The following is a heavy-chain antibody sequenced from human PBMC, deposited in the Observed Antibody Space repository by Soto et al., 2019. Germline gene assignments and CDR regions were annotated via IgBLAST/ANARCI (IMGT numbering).Heavy chain of an antibody. CDR3: ARVQITIFGVVPPQNYYYYYGMDV. V-gene: IGHV1-69*13. J-gene: IGHJ6*02. CDR1: GGTFSSYA. CDR2: IIPIFGTA. Sequence: ASVKVSCKASGGTFSSYAISWVRQAPGQGLEWMGGIIPIFGTANYAQKFQGRVTITADESTSTAYMELSSLRSEDTAVYYCARVQITIFGVVPPQNYYYYYGMDVWGQGTTVTSP. D-gene: IGHD3-3*01.